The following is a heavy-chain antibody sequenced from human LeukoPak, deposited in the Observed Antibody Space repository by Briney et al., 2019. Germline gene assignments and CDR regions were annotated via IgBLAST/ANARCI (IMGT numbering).Heavy chain of an antibody. Sequence: PGGSLRLSCAASGFTFSSYSMNWVRRAPGKGLEWVSSIISSSSYIYYADSVKGRFIISRDNAKNSLYLQMNSLRAEDTAVYYCARDPYGGNKRYFDYWGQGTLVTVSS. J-gene: IGHJ4*02. CDR3: ARDPYGGNKRYFDY. D-gene: IGHD4-23*01. CDR2: IISSSSYI. CDR1: GFTFSSYS. V-gene: IGHV3-21*01.